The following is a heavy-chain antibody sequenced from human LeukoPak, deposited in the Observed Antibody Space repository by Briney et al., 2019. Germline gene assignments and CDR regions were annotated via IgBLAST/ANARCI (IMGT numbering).Heavy chain of an antibody. CDR2: ISAYNGNT. V-gene: IGHV1-18*01. CDR1: GYTFTSYG. CDR3: ARGGGYDILTGYYVPWDY. J-gene: IGHJ4*02. D-gene: IGHD3-9*01. Sequence: ASVKVSCKASGYTFTSYGISWVRQAPGQGLEWMGWISAYNGNTNYAQKLQGRVTMTSDTSTSTAYMELRSLRSDDTAVYYCARGGGYDILTGYYVPWDYWGQGTLVTVSS.